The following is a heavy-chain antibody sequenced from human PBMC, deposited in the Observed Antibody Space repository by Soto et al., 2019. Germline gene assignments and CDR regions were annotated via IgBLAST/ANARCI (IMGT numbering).Heavy chain of an antibody. CDR2: IIPIFGTA. Sequence: ASVKVSCKASGGNFSSYAISWVRQAPGQGLEWMGGIIPIFGTANYAQKFQGRVTITADESTSTAYMELSSLRSEDTAVYYCATLVGATHFDYWGQGTLVTVSS. V-gene: IGHV1-69*13. CDR1: GGNFSSYA. D-gene: IGHD1-26*01. J-gene: IGHJ4*02. CDR3: ATLVGATHFDY.